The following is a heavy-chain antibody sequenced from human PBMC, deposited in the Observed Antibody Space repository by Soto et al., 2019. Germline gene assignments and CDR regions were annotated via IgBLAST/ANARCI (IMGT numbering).Heavy chain of an antibody. D-gene: IGHD1-26*01. CDR1: GFTFDDYA. CDR2: ISWNSGSI. V-gene: IGHV3-9*01. CDR3: AKAWAWELLTQFDY. Sequence: PGGSLRLSCAASGFTFDDYAMHWVRQAPGKGLEWVSGISWNSGSIGYADSVKGRFTISRDNAKNSLYLQMNSLRAEDTALYYCAKAWAWELLTQFDYWGQGTLVTVSS. J-gene: IGHJ4*02.